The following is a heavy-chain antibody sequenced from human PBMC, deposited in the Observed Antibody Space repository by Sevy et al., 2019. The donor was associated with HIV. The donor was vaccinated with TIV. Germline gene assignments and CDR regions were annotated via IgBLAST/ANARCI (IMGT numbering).Heavy chain of an antibody. V-gene: IGHV3-23*01. D-gene: IGHD5-18*01. CDR3: AKDRPRYSEGPGYCDY. CDR2: ISGSGGST. CDR1: GFTFRNNA. Sequence: GGSLRLSCAASGFTFRNNAMSWVRQAPGKGLEWVSAISGSGGSTYYADSVKGRFTISRDNSKNTLHLEMNSLRAEDTALYYCAKDRPRYSEGPGYCDYWGQGTLVTVSS. J-gene: IGHJ4*02.